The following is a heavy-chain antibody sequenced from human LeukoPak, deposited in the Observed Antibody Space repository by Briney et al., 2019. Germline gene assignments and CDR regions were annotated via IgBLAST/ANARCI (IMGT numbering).Heavy chain of an antibody. CDR2: INPNSGGT. Sequence: GASVKVSCKASGYTFTGYYMHWVRQAPGQGLEWMGWINPNSGGTNYAQKVQGRVTMTRDTSISTAYMELSRLRSDDTAVYYCARLYTFNYYFDYWGQGTLVTVSS. J-gene: IGHJ4*02. D-gene: IGHD2-2*02. CDR3: ARLYTFNYYFDY. CDR1: GYTFTGYY. V-gene: IGHV1-2*02.